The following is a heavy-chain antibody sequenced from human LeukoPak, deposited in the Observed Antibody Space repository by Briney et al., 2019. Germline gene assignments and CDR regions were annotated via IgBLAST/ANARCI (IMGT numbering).Heavy chain of an antibody. CDR1: GYTFTGYY. D-gene: IGHD5-24*01. CDR3: ARDFEMATKYYFDY. Sequence: VASVKVSCKASGYTFTGYYMHWVRQAPGQGLEWMGWINPNSGGTNYAQKFQGRVTMTRDTSISTAYMELSRLRSDDTAVYYCARDFEMATKYYFDYWGQGTLVTVSS. V-gene: IGHV1-2*02. CDR2: INPNSGGT. J-gene: IGHJ4*02.